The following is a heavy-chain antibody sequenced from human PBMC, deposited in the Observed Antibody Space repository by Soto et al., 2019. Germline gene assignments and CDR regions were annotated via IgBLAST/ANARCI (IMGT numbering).Heavy chain of an antibody. CDR2: ISSSSSYI. D-gene: IGHD1-26*01. V-gene: IGHV3-21*01. CDR1: GFTFSSYS. J-gene: IGHJ6*03. CDR3: ARNRAGGLNYYYYMDV. Sequence: EVQLVESGGGLVKPGGSLRLSCVVSGFTFSSYSMNWVRQAPGKGLEWVSSISSSSSYICYADSVKGRFTISRDNAKNTLYLQMNSLSAEDTAVYYCARNRAGGLNYYYYMDVWGKGTTVTVSS.